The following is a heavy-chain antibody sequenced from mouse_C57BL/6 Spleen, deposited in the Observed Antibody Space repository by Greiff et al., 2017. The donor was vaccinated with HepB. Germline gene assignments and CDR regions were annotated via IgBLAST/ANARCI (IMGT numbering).Heavy chain of an antibody. J-gene: IGHJ2*01. V-gene: IGHV7-3*01. CDR2: IRNKANGYTT. Sequence: EVQLVESGGGLVQPGGSLSLSCAASGFTFTDYYMSWVRQPPGKALEWLGFIRNKANGYTTEYSASVKGRFTISRDNSQSILYLQMNALRAEDSATYYCARSHPSYDVFDYWGQGTTLTVSS. CDR3: ARSHPSYDVFDY. D-gene: IGHD2-3*01. CDR1: GFTFTDYY.